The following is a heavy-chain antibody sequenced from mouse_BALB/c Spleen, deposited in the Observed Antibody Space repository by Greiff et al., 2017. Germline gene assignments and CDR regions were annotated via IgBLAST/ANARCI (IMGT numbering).Heavy chain of an antibody. CDR3: ARSGLNFYWYFDV. J-gene: IGHJ1*01. Sequence: DVKLVESGGGLVQPGGSRKLSCAASGFTFSSFGMHWVRQAPEKGLEWVAYISSGSSTIYYADTVKGRFTISRDNPKNTLFLQMTSLRSEDTAMYYCARSGLNFYWYFDVWGAGTTVTVSS. CDR2: ISSGSSTI. V-gene: IGHV5-17*02. D-gene: IGHD3-1*01. CDR1: GFTFSSFG.